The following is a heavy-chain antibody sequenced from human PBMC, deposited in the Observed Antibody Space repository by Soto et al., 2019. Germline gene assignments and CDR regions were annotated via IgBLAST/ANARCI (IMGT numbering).Heavy chain of an antibody. CDR2: IYYSGST. CDR3: ARDHALRYFDWPSGYYYYGMDV. D-gene: IGHD3-9*01. Sequence: LCGGSISSGGYYWSWIRQHPGKGLEWIGYIYYSGSTYYNPSLKSRVTISVDTSKNQFSLKLSSVTAADTAVYYCARDHALRYFDWPSGYYYYGMDVWGQGTTVTVSS. V-gene: IGHV4-31*02. J-gene: IGHJ6*02. CDR1: GGSISSGGYY.